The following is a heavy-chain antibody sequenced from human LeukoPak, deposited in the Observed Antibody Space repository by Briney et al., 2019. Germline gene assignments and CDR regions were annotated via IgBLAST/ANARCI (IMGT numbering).Heavy chain of an antibody. J-gene: IGHJ4*02. Sequence: PSETLSLTCTVSGGSISSSSYYWGWIRQPPGKGLEWIGGIYHSGSTYYNPSLKSRVTIAVETSKNQFSLKLSSVTAADKAVYYCASRKLGNDYWGQGTLVTVSS. CDR1: GGSISSSSYY. CDR2: IYHSGST. V-gene: IGHV4-39*07. D-gene: IGHD7-27*01. CDR3: ASRKLGNDY.